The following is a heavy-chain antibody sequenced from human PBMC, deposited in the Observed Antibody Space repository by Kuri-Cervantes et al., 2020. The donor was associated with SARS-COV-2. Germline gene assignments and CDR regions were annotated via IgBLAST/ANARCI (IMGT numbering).Heavy chain of an antibody. CDR3: ARTKVAYTAMVGFDY. D-gene: IGHD5-18*01. Sequence: GESLKISCAASGFTFSSYGMHWVRQAPGKGLEWVAVIWYDGSNKYYADSVKGRFTISRDNSKNTLYLQMNSLRAEDTAVYYCARTKVAYTAMVGFDYWGQGTLITVSS. CDR2: IWYDGSNK. J-gene: IGHJ4*02. CDR1: GFTFSSYG. V-gene: IGHV3-33*01.